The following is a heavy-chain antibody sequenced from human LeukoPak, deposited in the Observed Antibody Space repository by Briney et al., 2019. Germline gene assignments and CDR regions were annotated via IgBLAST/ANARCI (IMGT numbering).Heavy chain of an antibody. V-gene: IGHV3-23*01. CDR2: IDGSGRST. CDR1: GFSFSTYA. CDR3: AKTPSRVGATYFDY. D-gene: IGHD1-26*01. J-gene: IGHJ4*02. Sequence: PGGSLRLSCAASGFSFSTYAMSWVRQAPGKGLEWVSGIDGSGRSTYYADSVKGRFTISRDNSKNTLYVQMNSLRAEDTAVYYCAKTPSRVGATYFDYWGQGTLVTVSS.